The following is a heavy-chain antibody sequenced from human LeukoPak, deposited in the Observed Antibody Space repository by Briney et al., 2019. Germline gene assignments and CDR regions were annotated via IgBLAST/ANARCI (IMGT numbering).Heavy chain of an antibody. CDR1: GFSFSNSG. Sequence: PGGSLRLSCAASGFSFSNSGMHWVRQAPGKGLEWVAVIRHDGINKYYADFVKGRFTISRDNSKNTLYLQMNSLRAEDTAVYYCARRAGAYSHPYDYWGQGTLVTVSS. D-gene: IGHD4/OR15-4a*01. CDR2: IRHDGINK. J-gene: IGHJ4*02. CDR3: ARRAGAYSHPYDY. V-gene: IGHV3-33*01.